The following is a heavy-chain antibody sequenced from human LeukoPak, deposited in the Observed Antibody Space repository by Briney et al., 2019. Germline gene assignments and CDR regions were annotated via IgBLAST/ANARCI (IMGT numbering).Heavy chain of an antibody. CDR1: GGSISGYY. CDR3: ARDHKQLLQDWYFDL. V-gene: IGHV4-4*07. Sequence: SETLSLTCTVSGGSISGYYWSWIRQPAGKGLEWIGRIYSSGNTNYNPSLNSRITMSVDTSKNQFSLKLTSVTAADTAVYYCARDHKQLLQDWYFDLWGRGTLVTVSS. D-gene: IGHD6-6*01. J-gene: IGHJ2*01. CDR2: IYSSGNT.